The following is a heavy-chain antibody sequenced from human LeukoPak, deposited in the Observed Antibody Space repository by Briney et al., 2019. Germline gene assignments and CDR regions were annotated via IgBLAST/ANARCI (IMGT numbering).Heavy chain of an antibody. J-gene: IGHJ5*02. CDR2: ISSSSSYI. V-gene: IGHV3-21*01. CDR3: ARDRLSSLFDP. CDR1: GFTFSSYE. Sequence: GGSLRLSCAASGFTFSSYEMNWVRQAPGKGLEWVSSISSSSSYIYYADSVKGRFTISRDNAKNSLYLQMNSLRAEDTAVYYCARDRLSSLFDPWGQGTLVTVSS.